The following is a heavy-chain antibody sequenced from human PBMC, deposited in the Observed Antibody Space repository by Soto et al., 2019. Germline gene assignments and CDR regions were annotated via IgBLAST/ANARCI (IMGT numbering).Heavy chain of an antibody. CDR1: GYTFTSYG. D-gene: IGHD2-15*01. Sequence: ASVKVSCKASGYTFTSYGISWVRQAPGQGLEWMGWISAYNGNTNYAQKLQGRVTMTTDTSTSTAYMELRSLRSDDTAVYYCARESFAVAATPDPTYYYYMDVWGKGTTVTVSS. V-gene: IGHV1-18*01. CDR3: ARESFAVAATPDPTYYYYMDV. J-gene: IGHJ6*03. CDR2: ISAYNGNT.